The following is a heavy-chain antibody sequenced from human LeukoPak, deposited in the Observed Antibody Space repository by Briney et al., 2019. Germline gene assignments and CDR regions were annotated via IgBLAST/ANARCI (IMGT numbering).Heavy chain of an antibody. D-gene: IGHD3-3*01. V-gene: IGHV3-23*01. CDR1: GFTFSSYA. J-gene: IGHJ4*02. Sequence: GGSLRLSCAASGFTFSSYAMSWVRQAPGKGLGWVSAISGSGGSTYYADSVRGRFTISRDNSRNTLYLQMNSLRAEDTAVYYCANLDDFRSWGQGTLVTVSS. CDR3: ANLDDFRS. CDR2: ISGSGGST.